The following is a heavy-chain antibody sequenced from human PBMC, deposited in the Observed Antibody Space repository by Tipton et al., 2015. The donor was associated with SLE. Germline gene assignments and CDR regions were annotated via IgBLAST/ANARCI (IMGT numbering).Heavy chain of an antibody. J-gene: IGHJ3*02. CDR3: ARETSLEGDACDI. V-gene: IGHV4-59*01. CDR2: IYYSGST. D-gene: IGHD5-24*01. Sequence: GLVKTSETLSLTCTVSGGSISSYYWSWIRQPPGKGLEWIGNIYYSGSTNYNPSLKSRVTISVDTSKNQFSLKLSSVTAADTAVYYCARETSLEGDACDIWGQGTMVTVSS. CDR1: GGSISSYY.